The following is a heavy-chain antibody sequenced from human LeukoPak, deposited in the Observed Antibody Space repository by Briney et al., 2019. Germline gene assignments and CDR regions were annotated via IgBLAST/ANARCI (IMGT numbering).Heavy chain of an antibody. CDR2: IRYDGSNK. J-gene: IGHJ4*02. D-gene: IGHD3-22*01. CDR1: GFTFSSYG. CDR3: AKENPLGYYYDSSGYYGY. Sequence: GGSLRLSXAASGFTFSSYGMHWVRQAPGKGLEWVAFIRYDGSNKYYADSVKGRFTISRDNSKNTLYLQMNSLRAEDTAVYYCAKENPLGYYYDSSGYYGYWGQGTLVTVSS. V-gene: IGHV3-30*02.